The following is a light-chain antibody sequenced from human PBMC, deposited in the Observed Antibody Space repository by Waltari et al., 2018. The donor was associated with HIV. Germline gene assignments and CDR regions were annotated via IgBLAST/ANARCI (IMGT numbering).Light chain of an antibody. CDR3: HQYAFSRT. CDR1: QSINNTF. Sequence: EIVLTQSPGTLSSSPGDRATLSCRARQSINNTFLAWYRQKRGQAPRLLIYGASRRATGIPDRFSGSGSGTDFTLTISRLKPEDVSMYYCHQYAFSRTFGQGTKVEIK. J-gene: IGKJ1*01. CDR2: GAS. V-gene: IGKV3-20*01.